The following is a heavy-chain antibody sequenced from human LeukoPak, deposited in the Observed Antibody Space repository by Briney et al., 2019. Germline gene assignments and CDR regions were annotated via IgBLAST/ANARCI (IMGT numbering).Heavy chain of an antibody. D-gene: IGHD3-16*01. J-gene: IGHJ3*02. CDR1: GFTFSSYS. CDR2: ISSSSSYI. V-gene: IGHV3-21*01. CDR3: ARGGRLYAFDI. Sequence: PGGSLRLSCAASGFTFSSYSMNWVRQAPGKGLEWVSSISSSSSYIYYADSVKGRFTISRDNAKNSLYLQMNSMRAEDTAVYYCARGGRLYAFDIWGQGTMVTVSS.